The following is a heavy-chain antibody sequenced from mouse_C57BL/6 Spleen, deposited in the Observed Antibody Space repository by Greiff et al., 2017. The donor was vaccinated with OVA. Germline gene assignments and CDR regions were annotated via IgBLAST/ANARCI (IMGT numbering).Heavy chain of an antibody. CDR1: GYTFTDYY. J-gene: IGHJ2*01. V-gene: IGHV1-26*01. CDR2: INPNNGGT. CDR3: ARNYYGSSYFDY. D-gene: IGHD1-1*01. Sequence: EVQLQQSGPELVKPGASVKISCKASGYTFTDYYMNWVKQSHGKSLEWIGDINPNNGGTSYNQKFKGKATLTVDKSSSTAYMELRSLTSEGSAVYYCARNYYGSSYFDYWGQGTTLTVSS.